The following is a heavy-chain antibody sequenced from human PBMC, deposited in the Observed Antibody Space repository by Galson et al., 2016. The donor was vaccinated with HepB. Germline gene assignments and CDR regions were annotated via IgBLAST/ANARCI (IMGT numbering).Heavy chain of an antibody. V-gene: IGHV1-46*01. Sequence: SVKVSCKASGYTFSTYYIHWVRQAPGQGLEWMGIIDPSAGRTTYAHKFQDTVTMTRDTSTSTVYMELSSLRSEDTAVYYCARGRALADVFDIWGQGTMVIVSS. CDR2: IDPSAGRT. CDR1: GYTFSTYY. J-gene: IGHJ3*02. D-gene: IGHD3-10*01. CDR3: ARGRALADVFDI.